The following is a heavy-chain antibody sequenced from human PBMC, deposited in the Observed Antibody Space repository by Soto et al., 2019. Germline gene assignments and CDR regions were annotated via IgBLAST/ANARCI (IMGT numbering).Heavy chain of an antibody. D-gene: IGHD6-19*01. J-gene: IGHJ4*01. CDR1: GFSFSDYA. CDR3: EKGRVLPVCGWDIRFDS. Sequence: GGSLRLSCKASGFSFSDYAMTWVRQAPGKGLEWVSVISGSGDNTFYAAYVKGRFAISRDNSKNVLYLQMNSLSADDAAVYFCEKGRVLPVCGWDIRFDSWGLGTLVTVSS. CDR2: ISGSGDNT. V-gene: IGHV3-23*01.